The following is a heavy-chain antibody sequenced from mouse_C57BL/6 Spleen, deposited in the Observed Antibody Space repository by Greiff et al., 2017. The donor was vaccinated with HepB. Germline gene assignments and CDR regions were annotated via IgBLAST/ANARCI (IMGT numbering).Heavy chain of an antibody. CDR1: GYTFTDYN. CDR2: INPNNGGT. V-gene: IGHV1-18*01. D-gene: IGHD2-3*01. CDR3: ARGWLLQGYYFDY. Sequence: VQLQQSGPELVKPGASVKIPCKASGYTFTDYNMDWVKQSHGKSLEWIGDINPNNGGTIYNQKFKGKATLTVDKSSSTAYMELRSLTSEDTAVYYCARGWLLQGYYFDYWGQGTTLTVSS. J-gene: IGHJ2*01.